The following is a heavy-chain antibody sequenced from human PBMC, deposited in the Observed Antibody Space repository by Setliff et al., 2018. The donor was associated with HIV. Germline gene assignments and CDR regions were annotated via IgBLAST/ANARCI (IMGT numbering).Heavy chain of an antibody. CDR1: GFTFSSYA. D-gene: IGHD2-15*01. J-gene: IGHJ3*02. CDR3: AGGVVVVAAHPGAFDI. Sequence: GSLRLSCAASGFTFSSYAMQWVRQAPGKGLEWVAVISSDGSNEYYADSVKGRFTISRDNSKNTLYVQMNSLRAEDTAVYFCAGGVVVVAAHPGAFDIWGQGTMVTVSS. CDR2: ISSDGSNE. V-gene: IGHV3-30*04.